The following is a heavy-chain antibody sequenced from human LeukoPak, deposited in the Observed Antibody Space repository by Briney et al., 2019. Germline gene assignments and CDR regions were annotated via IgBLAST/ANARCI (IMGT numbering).Heavy chain of an antibody. J-gene: IGHJ4*02. CDR3: VRGLRGFDS. Sequence: GRSLGLSCEVSGFTFSDHYMDWVRQALGEGLEWVARSRNKANGHSTEYAASVKGRFTISRDDSKNSLFLQMNSLETEDTAMYYCVRGLRGFDSWGQGTLVTVSS. V-gene: IGHV3-72*01. CDR1: GFTFSDHY. CDR2: SRNKANGHST.